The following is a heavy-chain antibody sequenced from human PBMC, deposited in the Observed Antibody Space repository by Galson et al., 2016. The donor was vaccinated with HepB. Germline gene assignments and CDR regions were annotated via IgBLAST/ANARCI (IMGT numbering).Heavy chain of an antibody. J-gene: IGHJ5*02. CDR1: GFSLNSSGVG. Sequence: PALVKPTQTLTLTCTFSGFSLNSSGVGVGWIRQPPGKALEYLALVYWDDDTRYSPSLKSRLTITKDASKNQVVLTITNMDPVDTATYYCVHTLAYYDVLTGFWKGWSDPWCQGTQVTVSS. V-gene: IGHV2-5*02. D-gene: IGHD3-9*01. CDR3: VHTLAYYDVLTGFWKGWSDP. CDR2: VYWDDDT.